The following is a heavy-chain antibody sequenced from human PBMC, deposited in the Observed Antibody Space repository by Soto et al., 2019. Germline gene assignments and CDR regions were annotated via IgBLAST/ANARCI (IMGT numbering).Heavy chain of an antibody. CDR2: IVPNVGTV. V-gene: IGHV1-69*06. CDR3: ARRDTSGFLRYFDN. CDR1: GGTFSSFIDYP. J-gene: IGHJ4*02. Sequence: SVKVSCKSSGGTFSSFIDYPINWVRQAPGQGLEWMGGIVPNVGTVNYAQKFRGKVTITADKSTGTAYMELSSLRSEDTALYYCARRDTSGFLRYFDNWGQGTQVTVSS. D-gene: IGHD3-3*01.